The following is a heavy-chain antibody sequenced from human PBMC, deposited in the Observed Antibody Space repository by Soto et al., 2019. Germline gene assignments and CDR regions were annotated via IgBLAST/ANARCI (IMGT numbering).Heavy chain of an antibody. CDR3: ARDLHGAFTTMVY. V-gene: IGHV1-46*01. D-gene: IGHD5-18*01. J-gene: IGHJ4*02. CDR2: VNPSGYTS. Sequence: GASVKVSCKASGYTFTNYYIHWVRQAPGQGLEWMGIVNPSGYTSTLAQKFQGRLTVTSDTSTSTVYMELGSLTSEDTAVYYCARDLHGAFTTMVYWGQGTLVTVSS. CDR1: GYTFTNYY.